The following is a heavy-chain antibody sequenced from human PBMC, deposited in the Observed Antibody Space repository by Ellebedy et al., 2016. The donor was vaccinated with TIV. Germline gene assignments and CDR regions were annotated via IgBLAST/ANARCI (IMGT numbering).Heavy chain of an antibody. Sequence: GSLRLSXTVSGGSISSYYWSWIRQPPGKGLEWIGYIYYSGSTNYNPSLKSRVTISVDTSKNQFSLKLSSVTAADTAVYYCARGSSGWYSYRYFDYWGQGTLVTVSS. J-gene: IGHJ4*02. V-gene: IGHV4-59*01. CDR1: GGSISSYY. CDR2: IYYSGST. D-gene: IGHD6-19*01. CDR3: ARGSSGWYSYRYFDY.